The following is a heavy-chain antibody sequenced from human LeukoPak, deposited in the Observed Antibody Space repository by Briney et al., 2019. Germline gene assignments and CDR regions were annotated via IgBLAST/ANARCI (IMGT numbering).Heavy chain of an antibody. V-gene: IGHV3-23*01. CDR1: GFTFSTYA. Sequence: GGSLRLSCAASGFTFSTYAMSWVRQAPGKGLEWVSLISGSGGSTYYADSVKGRFTISRDNSKNTLYLQMNSLRGEDTAVYYCAKKGNPRGAYCGGDCYSALDYWGQGTLVTVSS. CDR2: ISGSGGST. J-gene: IGHJ4*02. D-gene: IGHD2-21*01. CDR3: AKKGNPRGAYCGGDCYSALDY.